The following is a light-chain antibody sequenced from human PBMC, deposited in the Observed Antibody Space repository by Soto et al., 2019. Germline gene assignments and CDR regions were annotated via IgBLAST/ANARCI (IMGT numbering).Light chain of an antibody. J-gene: IGKJ1*01. CDR3: QQSYSSPWT. CDR2: AAS. V-gene: IGKV1-39*01. CDR1: QSISSY. Sequence: DIQMPQSPSSLSASVGDRVTITCRASQSISSYLNWYQQKPGKAPKFLIFAASSLQSGVPSRFSGSGSGTDFTLTISSLQPEDFATYYCQQSYSSPWTFGQGTKVDIK.